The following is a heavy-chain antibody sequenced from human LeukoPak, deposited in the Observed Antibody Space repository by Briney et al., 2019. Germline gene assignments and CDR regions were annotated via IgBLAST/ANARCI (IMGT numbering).Heavy chain of an antibody. CDR3: ARIRGFGADYYYYYMDV. Sequence: SETLSLTCAVYGGSFSGYYWSWIRQPPGKGLEWIGEINHSGSTNYNPSLKSRVTISVDTSKNQFSLKLSSVTAADTAAYYCARIRGFGADYYYYYMDVWGKGTTVTVSS. CDR2: INHSGST. J-gene: IGHJ6*03. CDR1: GGSFSGYY. V-gene: IGHV4-34*01. D-gene: IGHD3-10*01.